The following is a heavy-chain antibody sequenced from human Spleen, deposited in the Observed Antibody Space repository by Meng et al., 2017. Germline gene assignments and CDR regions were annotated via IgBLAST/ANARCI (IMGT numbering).Heavy chain of an antibody. CDR1: GYTFTTYA. CDR2: INTNTGNP. D-gene: IGHD2-15*01. Sequence: RPGQSGSELQKPWASVNAYFKASGYTFTTYAMNWVRQAPGQGPEWMGWINTNTGNPTYAQGFTGHFVFSLDTSVSTAYLQISSLKAEDTAVYYCARGGLLDSWGQGTLVTVSS. CDR3: ARGGLLDS. J-gene: IGHJ4*02. V-gene: IGHV7-4-1*02.